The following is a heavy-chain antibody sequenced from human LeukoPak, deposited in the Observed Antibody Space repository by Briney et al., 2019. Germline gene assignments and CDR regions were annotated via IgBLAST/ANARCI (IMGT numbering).Heavy chain of an antibody. V-gene: IGHV4-61*02. Sequence: PSQTLSLTCTVSGGSISSGSYYWSWIRQPAGKGLEWIGRIYTSGSTNYNPSLKSRVTISVDTSKNQFSLKLSSATAADTAVYYCARGRYMDVWGKGTTVTVSS. CDR1: GGSISSGSYY. J-gene: IGHJ6*03. CDR2: IYTSGST. CDR3: ARGRYMDV.